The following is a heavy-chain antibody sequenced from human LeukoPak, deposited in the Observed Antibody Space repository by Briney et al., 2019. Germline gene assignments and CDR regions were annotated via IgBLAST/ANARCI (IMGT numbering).Heavy chain of an antibody. CDR2: ITWDGGST. CDR1: GFSFDDYS. CDR3: SKARGGGRDLFDY. J-gene: IGHJ4*02. Sequence: GGSLRLSCAASGFSFDDYSMHWVRQAPGKGLEWVSLITWDGGSTYYADSVKGRFTISRDNSKNPLYLQMHSLRAEDSALYYCSKARGGGRDLFDYWGQGTLVTVSS. V-gene: IGHV3-43D*03. D-gene: IGHD6-25*01.